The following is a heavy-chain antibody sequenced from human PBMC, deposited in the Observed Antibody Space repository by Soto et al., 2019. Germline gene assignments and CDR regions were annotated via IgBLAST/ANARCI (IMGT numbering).Heavy chain of an antibody. D-gene: IGHD6-19*01. V-gene: IGHV3-30-3*01. Sequence: QVQLVESGGGVVQPGRSLRLSCAASGFTFSSYAMHWVRQAPGKGLEWVAVISYDGSNKYYADSVKGRFTISRDNSKNPLYLQMKSLRAEDTDVYYCARVEDGSGWYQNYYYGMDVWGQGTTVTVSS. CDR3: ARVEDGSGWYQNYYYGMDV. J-gene: IGHJ6*02. CDR1: GFTFSSYA. CDR2: ISYDGSNK.